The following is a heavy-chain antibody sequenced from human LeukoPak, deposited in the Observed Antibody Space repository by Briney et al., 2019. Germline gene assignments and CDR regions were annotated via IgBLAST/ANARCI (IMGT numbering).Heavy chain of an antibody. CDR2: IYYSGST. CDR3: ARQYELNWFDP. J-gene: IGHJ5*02. D-gene: IGHD1-26*01. CDR1: GGSISSYY. V-gene: IGHV4-59*08. Sequence: SETLSLTCTVSGGSISSYYWSWIRQPPGRGLEWIGYIYYSGSTNYNPSLKSRVTISVDTSKNQFSLKLSSVTAADTAVYYCARQYELNWFDPWGQGTLVTVSS.